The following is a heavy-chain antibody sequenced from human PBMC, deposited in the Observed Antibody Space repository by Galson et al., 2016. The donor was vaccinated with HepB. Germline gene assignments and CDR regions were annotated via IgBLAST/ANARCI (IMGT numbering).Heavy chain of an antibody. CDR1: GFTFTTYE. V-gene: IGHV3-48*03. Sequence: SLRLSCAASGFTFTTYEMTWVRQAPGKGLEWISYISSYGSTIYYADSVKGRFTISRDNAENSLYPQMNSLRAEDTAVYYCARVRWLEALDYWRQGSLVTVSS. CDR2: ISSYGSTI. CDR3: ARVRWLEALDY. J-gene: IGHJ4*02. D-gene: IGHD6-19*01.